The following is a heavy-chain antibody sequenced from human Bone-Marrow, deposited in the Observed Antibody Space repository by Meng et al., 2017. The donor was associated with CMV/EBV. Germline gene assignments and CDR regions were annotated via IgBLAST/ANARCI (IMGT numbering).Heavy chain of an antibody. CDR3: ARERSEIVVVPAATWFDP. V-gene: IGHV3-21*01. D-gene: IGHD2-2*01. Sequence: TFSSYSMNWVRQAPGKGLEWVSSISSSSSYIYYADSVKGRFTISRDNAKNSLYLQMNSLRAEDTAVYYCARERSEIVVVPAATWFDPWGQGTLVTVSS. CDR2: ISSSSSYI. J-gene: IGHJ5*02. CDR1: TFSSYS.